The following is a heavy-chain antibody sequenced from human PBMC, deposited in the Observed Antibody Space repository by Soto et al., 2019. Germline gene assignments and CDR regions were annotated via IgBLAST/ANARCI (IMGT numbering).Heavy chain of an antibody. CDR3: ARGPRGGYGDYVFDP. CDR2: ISAYNGNT. V-gene: IGHV1-18*01. Sequence: ASVKVSCKASGYTFTMYSITWVRQAPGQGLQWMGWISAYNGNTNYAQKFQGRVNMTKDTSTSTAYVELRSLRSDDTAMYYCARGPRGGYGDYVFDPWGQGTLVTVSS. CDR1: GYTFTMYS. D-gene: IGHD4-17*01. J-gene: IGHJ5*02.